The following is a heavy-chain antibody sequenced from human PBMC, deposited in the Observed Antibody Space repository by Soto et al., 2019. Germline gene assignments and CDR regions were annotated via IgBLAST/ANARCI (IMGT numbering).Heavy chain of an antibody. D-gene: IGHD6-13*01. V-gene: IGHV1-69*13. CDR3: AKSRSYYYYYGMDV. Sequence: SVKVSCKASGGTFSSYSISWVRQAPGQGLEWMGGIIPIFGTANYAHKFQGRVTITADESTSTAYMELSSLRSEDTAVYYCAKSRSYYYYYGMDVWGQGTTVTVSS. CDR2: IIPIFGTA. CDR1: GGTFSSYS. J-gene: IGHJ6*02.